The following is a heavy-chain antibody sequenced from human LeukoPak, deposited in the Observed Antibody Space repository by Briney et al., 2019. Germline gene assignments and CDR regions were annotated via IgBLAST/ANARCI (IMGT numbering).Heavy chain of an antibody. CDR3: AKDGDDCIEH. Sequence: GGSLRLSCAASGFTFSSYGIHWVRQAPGKGLEWVAVISYDVGYKYYADSVKGRFTISRDNSKNTLYLQMNSLRAEDTAMYYCAKDGDDCIEHWGQGALVTVSS. CDR2: ISYDVGYK. J-gene: IGHJ4*02. V-gene: IGHV3-30*18. D-gene: IGHD2-21*01. CDR1: GFTFSSYG.